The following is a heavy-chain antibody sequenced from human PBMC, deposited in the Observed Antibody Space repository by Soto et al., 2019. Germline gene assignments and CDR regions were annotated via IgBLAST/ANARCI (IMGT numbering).Heavy chain of an antibody. CDR2: ISGYNGHT. Sequence: QVQLVQSGAEVRKPGASVKVSCKASGYTFTTYGISWVRQAPGQGLEWMGWISGYNGHTKNAQKFQGRVTMTTDPSTSTVYMDLRSLRSDDTAVYYCAREGEMPYYYYGLDVWGQGTTGTVSS. D-gene: IGHD3-16*01. V-gene: IGHV1-18*01. CDR1: GYTFTTYG. CDR3: AREGEMPYYYYGLDV. J-gene: IGHJ6*02.